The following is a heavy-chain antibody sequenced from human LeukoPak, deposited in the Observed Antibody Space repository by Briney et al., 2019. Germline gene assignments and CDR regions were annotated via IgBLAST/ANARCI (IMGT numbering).Heavy chain of an antibody. J-gene: IGHJ4*02. Sequence: GGSLRLSCAASGFTFSSYNMNWVRQAPGKGLEWVSSISSSSDYIYYADSVKGRFTISRDNSKNMVYLQMNSLRAEDTAVYYCAREARSSGSFDYWGQGTLVTVSS. D-gene: IGHD6-19*01. V-gene: IGHV3-21*04. CDR3: AREARSSGSFDY. CDR1: GFTFSSYN. CDR2: ISSSSDYI.